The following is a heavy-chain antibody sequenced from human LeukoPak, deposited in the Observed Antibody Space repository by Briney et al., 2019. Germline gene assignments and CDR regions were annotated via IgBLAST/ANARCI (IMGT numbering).Heavy chain of an antibody. V-gene: IGHV1-69*13. J-gene: IGHJ4*02. CDR3: ARAPPPNYYDSSGPLY. CDR1: GGTFSSYA. Sequence: SVKVSCKASGGTFSSYAISWVRQAPGQGLEWMGGIIPIFGTTNYAQKFQGRVTITADESTSTAYMELRSLRSEDTAVYYCARAPPPNYYDSSGPLYWGQGTLVTVSS. D-gene: IGHD3-22*01. CDR2: IIPIFGTT.